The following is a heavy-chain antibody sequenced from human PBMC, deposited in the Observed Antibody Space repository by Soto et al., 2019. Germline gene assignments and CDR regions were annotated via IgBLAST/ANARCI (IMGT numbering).Heavy chain of an antibody. CDR2: ISSSSSYI. V-gene: IGHV3-21*01. D-gene: IGHD3-3*01. CDR3: ASAGKSGISDV. J-gene: IGHJ6*02. CDR1: GFTFSSYS. Sequence: EVQLVESGGGLVKPGGSLRLYCAASGFTFSSYSMNWVRQAPGKGLEWVSSISSSSSYIYYADSVKGRFTISRDNAKNSLYLQMNSLRAEDTAVYYCASAGKSGISDVWGQGTTVTVSS.